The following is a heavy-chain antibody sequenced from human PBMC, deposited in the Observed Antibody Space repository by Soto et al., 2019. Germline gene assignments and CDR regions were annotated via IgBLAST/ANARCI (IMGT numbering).Heavy chain of an antibody. D-gene: IGHD3-22*01. V-gene: IGHV1-46*01. J-gene: IGHJ5*02. CDR3: ARDGAYYYDSSGYYFS. CDR1: GYTFTSYY. Sequence: ASVKVSCKASGYTFTSYYMHWVRQAPGQGLEWMGIINPSGGSTSYAQKFQGRVTMTRDTSTSTVYMELSSLRSEDTAVYYCARDGAYYYDSSGYYFSWGQGTLVTVSS. CDR2: INPSGGST.